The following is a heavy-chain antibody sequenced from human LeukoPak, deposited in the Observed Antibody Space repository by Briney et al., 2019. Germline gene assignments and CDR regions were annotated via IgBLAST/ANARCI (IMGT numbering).Heavy chain of an antibody. V-gene: IGHV1-18*01. CDR2: ISAYNGNT. CDR1: GYTFASYG. CDR3: AGGIDYGDYEGFDY. Sequence: ASVKVSCKASGYTFASYGISWVRQAPGQGLEWMGWISAYNGNTNYAQKLQGRVTMTTDTSTSTAYMELRSLRSDDTAVYYCAGGIDYGDYEGFDYWGQGTLVTVSS. D-gene: IGHD4-17*01. J-gene: IGHJ4*02.